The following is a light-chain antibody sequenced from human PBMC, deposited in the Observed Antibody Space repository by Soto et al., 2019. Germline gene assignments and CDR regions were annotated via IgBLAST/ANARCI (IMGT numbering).Light chain of an antibody. CDR3: SSYSSGSTLYV. V-gene: IGLV2-14*01. J-gene: IGLJ1*01. CDR2: DVT. Sequence: QSALTQPASVSGSPGQSITISCTGTSSDVGGSDYVSWYQQHPDKAPKLQIYDVTYRPSGVSSRFSGSKSGNTASPTISGLQAEDEADYYCSSYSSGSTLYVFGTGTKLTVL. CDR1: SSDVGGSDY.